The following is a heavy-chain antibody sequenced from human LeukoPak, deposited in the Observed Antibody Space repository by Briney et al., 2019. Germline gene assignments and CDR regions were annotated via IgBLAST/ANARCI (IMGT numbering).Heavy chain of an antibody. Sequence: GGSLRLSCAASGFTFSSYGMHWVRQAPGKGLEWVAVISYDGSNKYYADSVKGRFTISRDNSKNTLYLQMNSLRAEDTAVYYCAKRLPQGLYYFDYWGQGTLVTVSS. D-gene: IGHD6-19*01. CDR2: ISYDGSNK. V-gene: IGHV3-30*18. CDR1: GFTFSSYG. J-gene: IGHJ4*02. CDR3: AKRLPQGLYYFDY.